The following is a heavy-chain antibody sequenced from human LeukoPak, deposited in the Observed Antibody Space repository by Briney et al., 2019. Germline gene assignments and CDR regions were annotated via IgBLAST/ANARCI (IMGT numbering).Heavy chain of an antibody. CDR1: GFTFSSYS. CDR2: ISSSSSYI. Sequence: GGSLRLSCAASGFTFSSYSMNWVRQAPGKGLEWVSSISSSSSYIYYADSVKGRFTISRDNAKNSLYLQMNSLRAEDTAVYYCAKASYYGSGSYYNAFDIWGQGTMVTVSS. D-gene: IGHD3-10*01. J-gene: IGHJ3*02. V-gene: IGHV3-21*04. CDR3: AKASYYGSGSYYNAFDI.